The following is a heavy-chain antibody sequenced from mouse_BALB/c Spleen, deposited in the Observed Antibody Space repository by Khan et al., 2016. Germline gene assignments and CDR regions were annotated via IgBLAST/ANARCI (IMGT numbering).Heavy chain of an antibody. V-gene: IGHV5-6-3*01. CDR3: ARDLQFAY. Sequence: EVELVESGGGLVQPGGSLTLSCAASGFTFSSYGMSWFRQTPDTRLELVATINSNGGSSNYPESMKGRFTISRDNAKNTLYLQMSSLKSEDTAMYYCARDLQFAYWGQGTLVTVSA. CDR1: GFTFSSYG. J-gene: IGHJ3*01. CDR2: INSNGGSS.